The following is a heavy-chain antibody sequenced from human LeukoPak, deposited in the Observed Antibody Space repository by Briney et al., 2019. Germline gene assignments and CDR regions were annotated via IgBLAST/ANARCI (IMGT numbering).Heavy chain of an antibody. V-gene: IGHV3-53*01. Sequence: GGSLRLSCAASGFTVSTIYMSWVRQAPGKWLEWVSVIYSGGSTYYADSVKGRFTISRDNSKNTVYLQMNSLRADDTAVYYCARVYRSSTRCYGLDYWGQGTLAPVSS. CDR1: GFTVSTIY. J-gene: IGHJ4*02. CDR2: IYSGGST. D-gene: IGHD2-2*01. CDR3: ARVYRSSTRCYGLDY.